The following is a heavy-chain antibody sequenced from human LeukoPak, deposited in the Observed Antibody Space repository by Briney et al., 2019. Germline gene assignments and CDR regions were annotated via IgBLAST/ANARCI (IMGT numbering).Heavy chain of an antibody. CDR1: GGSISSYY. V-gene: IGHV4-4*07. D-gene: IGHD3-16*02. CDR3: ARVWGSYRDNSYYFDY. CDR2: IYTSGST. Sequence: SETLSLTCTVSGGSISSYYWSWIRQPAGKGLEWIGRIYTSGSTNYNPSLKSRVTMSVDTSKNQFSLKLSSVTAADTAVYYCARVWGSYRDNSYYFDYWGQGTLVTVSS. J-gene: IGHJ4*02.